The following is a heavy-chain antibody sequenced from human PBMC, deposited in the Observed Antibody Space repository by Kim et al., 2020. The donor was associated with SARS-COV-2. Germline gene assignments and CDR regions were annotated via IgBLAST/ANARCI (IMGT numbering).Heavy chain of an antibody. Sequence: YADSVKGRFTISRDNSKNTLYLQMNSLRAEDTAVYYCAKDGSYQLLYFDYWGQGTLVTVSS. J-gene: IGHJ4*02. D-gene: IGHD2-2*01. V-gene: IGHV3-23*01. CDR3: AKDGSYQLLYFDY.